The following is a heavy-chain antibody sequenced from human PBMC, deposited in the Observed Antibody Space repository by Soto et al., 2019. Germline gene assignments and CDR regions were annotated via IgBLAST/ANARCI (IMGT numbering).Heavy chain of an antibody. D-gene: IGHD2-2*01. CDR2: INAGNGNT. J-gene: IGHJ4*02. CDR1: GYTFTSYA. CDR3: ARDVSQIGYCSSTSCYAFGWGFDY. V-gene: IGHV1-3*01. Sequence: GASVKVSCKASGYTFTSYAMHWVRQAPGQRLGWMGWINAGNGNTKYSQKFQGGVTITRDTSASTAYMELSSLRSEDTAVYYCARDVSQIGYCSSTSCYAFGWGFDYWGQGTLVTVSS.